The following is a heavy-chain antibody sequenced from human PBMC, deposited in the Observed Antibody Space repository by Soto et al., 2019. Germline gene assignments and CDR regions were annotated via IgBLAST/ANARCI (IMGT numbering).Heavy chain of an antibody. Sequence: EVQLVESGGGLVQPGRSLRLSCAASGFTFDDYAMHWVRQAPGKGLEWVSGIRWNSGSIGYADSVKGRFTISRDNAKNSLYLQMNSLRAEDTALYYCAKDWDSSSWTYFDYWGQGTLVTVSS. CDR3: AKDWDSSSWTYFDY. V-gene: IGHV3-9*01. CDR2: IRWNSGSI. D-gene: IGHD6-13*01. CDR1: GFTFDDYA. J-gene: IGHJ4*02.